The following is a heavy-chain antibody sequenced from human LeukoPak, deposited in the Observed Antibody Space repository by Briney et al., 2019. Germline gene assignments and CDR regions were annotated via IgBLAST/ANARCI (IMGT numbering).Heavy chain of an antibody. D-gene: IGHD1-26*01. Sequence: GGSLRLSCVVSGFTFSSSAMIWVRQAPGKGLQWVSVISGSGGTTYYADSVRGRFTISRDNSKNTLYLQMNSLRAEDTAVYYCARAEHYYYYYMDVWGKGTTVTVSS. CDR3: ARAEHYYYYYMDV. V-gene: IGHV3-23*01. CDR1: GFTFSSSA. J-gene: IGHJ6*03. CDR2: ISGSGGTT.